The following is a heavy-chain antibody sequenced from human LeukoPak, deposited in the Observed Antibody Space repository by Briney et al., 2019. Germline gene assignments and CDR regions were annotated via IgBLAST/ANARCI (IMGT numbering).Heavy chain of an antibody. V-gene: IGHV3-7*01. D-gene: IGHD6-13*01. Sequence: PGGALRLSCGASEFIFRGYWMKWVRQAPGKGVGWDANIQQDGGETQYVGSVRGRLTPYRDTAKNSMYLQTNSLRVEDTAVYYCERDGSVGAADYSGQGTLVTLSS. CDR2: IQQDGGET. CDR3: ERDGSVGAADY. CDR1: EFIFRGYW. J-gene: IGHJ4*02.